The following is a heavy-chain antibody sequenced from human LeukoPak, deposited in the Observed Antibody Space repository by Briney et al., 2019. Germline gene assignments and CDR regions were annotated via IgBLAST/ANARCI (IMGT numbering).Heavy chain of an antibody. CDR3: ARESYYGSGSYYTPHYYYGMDV. D-gene: IGHD3-10*01. CDR2: INHSGST. CDR1: GGSFSGYY. Sequence: SETLSLTCAVYGGSFSGYYWSWIRQPPGKGLEWIGEINHSGSTNYNPSLKSRVTISVDTSKNQFSLKLSSVTAADTAVYYCARESYYGSGSYYTPHYYYGMDVWGQGTTVTVSS. V-gene: IGHV4-34*01. J-gene: IGHJ6*02.